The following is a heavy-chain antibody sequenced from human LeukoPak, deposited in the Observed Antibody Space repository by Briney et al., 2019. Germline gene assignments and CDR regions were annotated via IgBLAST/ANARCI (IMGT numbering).Heavy chain of an antibody. V-gene: IGHV3-15*01. CDR1: GFTFNNAW. Sequence: GGSLTLSCAAAGFTFNNAWMSWVRQAPGKGLEWVGRMKRKSYGGTTDYAAPVKGRFTISRDDSKNTVYLQMNSLKTEDTAVYYCTTNAAVGTWEVFDYWGQGTLVTVSS. CDR3: TTNAAVGTWEVFDY. D-gene: IGHD6-13*01. CDR2: MKRKSYGGTT. J-gene: IGHJ4*02.